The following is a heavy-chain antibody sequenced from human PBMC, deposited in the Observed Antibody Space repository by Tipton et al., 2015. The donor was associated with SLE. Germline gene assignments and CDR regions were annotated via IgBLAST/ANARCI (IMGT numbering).Heavy chain of an antibody. V-gene: IGHV4-59*01. J-gene: IGHJ2*01. D-gene: IGHD2-15*01. CDR3: ARYSLTNWHLDL. CDR1: GGSMSTYY. Sequence: TLSLTCTVSGGSMSTYYWSWIRLPPGKGLEWIGYIYYSGGTSYNPSLNSRVTISVDTSTNQFSLKLTSVTAADSAVYYCARYSLTNWHLDLWGRGTLVTVSS. CDR2: IYYSGGT.